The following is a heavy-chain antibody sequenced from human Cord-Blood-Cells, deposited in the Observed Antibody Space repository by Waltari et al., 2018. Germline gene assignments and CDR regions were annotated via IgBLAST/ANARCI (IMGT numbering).Heavy chain of an antibody. CDR3: ARVGSGYDSSFFFDY. V-gene: IGHV4-30-2*01. CDR2: IYHSGRT. Sequence: QLQLQESGSGLVKPSQTLSLTCAVSGCSISSGGYSWSWIRQPPGKGLEWIGYIYHSGRTYYNPARKSRVTISVGRAKNQFSRKLSSVTAADTAVYYGARVGSGYDSSFFFDYWGQGTLVTVSS. J-gene: IGHJ4*02. D-gene: IGHD5-12*01. CDR1: GCSISSGGYS.